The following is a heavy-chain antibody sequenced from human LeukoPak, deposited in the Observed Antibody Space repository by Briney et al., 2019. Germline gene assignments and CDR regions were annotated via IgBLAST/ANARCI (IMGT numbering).Heavy chain of an antibody. D-gene: IGHD3-22*01. CDR2: INPKSGGT. CDR3: ARDSPSDYYDSGGYDY. CDR1: GYTFTGYY. J-gene: IGHJ4*02. Sequence: ASVKVSCKASGYTFTGYYMHWVRQAPGQGLEWMGWINPKSGGTNYAQKFQGRVTMTRDTSISTAYMELSSLRSDDTAVYYCARDSPSDYYDSGGYDYWGQGTLVTVSS. V-gene: IGHV1-2*02.